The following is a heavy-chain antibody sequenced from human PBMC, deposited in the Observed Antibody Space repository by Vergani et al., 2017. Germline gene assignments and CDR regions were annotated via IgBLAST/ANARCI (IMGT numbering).Heavy chain of an antibody. CDR1: GYTFTSYY. J-gene: IGHJ6*03. V-gene: IGHV1-46*01. Sequence: QVQLVQSGAEVRKPGASVKVSCKASGYTFTSYYMHWVRQAPGQGLEWMGIINPSGGRTSYAQKLQGRVTITRETSASTDYMELRSLRSEDTAVYYCARENGYCSSTSCYAGFLYYYYYYMDVWGKGTTVTVSS. CDR2: INPSGGRT. CDR3: ARENGYCSSTSCYAGFLYYYYYYMDV. D-gene: IGHD2-2*01.